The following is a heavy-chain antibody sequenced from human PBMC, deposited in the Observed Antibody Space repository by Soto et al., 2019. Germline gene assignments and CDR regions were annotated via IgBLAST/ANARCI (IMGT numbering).Heavy chain of an antibody. CDR1: RFTFSGYY. V-gene: IGHV3-11*01. J-gene: IGHJ4*02. CDR2: ISSSGGTI. D-gene: IGHD2-2*01. CDR3: ARDLGLCDSAICYAYYFDY. Sequence: QVQLVESGGGLVKPGGSLRLSCAASRFTFSGYYMSWIRQAPGKGLEWVSYISSSGGTIYYADSVKGRFTISRDNAKNSLYVQMNSLRAEDTAVYYFARDLGLCDSAICYAYYFDYWGQGTLVTVSS.